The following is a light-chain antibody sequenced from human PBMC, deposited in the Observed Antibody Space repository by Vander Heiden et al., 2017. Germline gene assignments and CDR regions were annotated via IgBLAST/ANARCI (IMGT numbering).Light chain of an antibody. Sequence: SVLTQPPSVSGAPGQRVTISCTGSSSNIGAGNDVHWHQKLPGTAPKLLIDANTYRPSGVPDLFSCSKAGTSALPAITGLQAEDEAYYYWQSYDSSLRRVFGGGTKLTVL. V-gene: IGLV1-40*01. CDR3: QSYDSSLRRV. J-gene: IGLJ2*01. CDR2: ANT. CDR1: SSNIGAGND.